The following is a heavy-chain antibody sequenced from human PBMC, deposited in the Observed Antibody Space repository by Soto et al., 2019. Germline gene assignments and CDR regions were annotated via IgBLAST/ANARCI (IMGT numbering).Heavy chain of an antibody. CDR3: ARGYYTSWYWFDR. CDR2: IYYSGST. Sequence: QVQLQESGPGLVKPSETLSLTCTVSVSGGSVSTGVHYWSWIRQPPWKGLEWIGYIYYSGSTNYNPSLKSRVTISVDASNNQFSLKLTSVTAADTAVYYCARGYYTSWYWFDRWGRGTLVTVSS. J-gene: IGHJ2*01. D-gene: IGHD6-13*01. CDR1: GGSVSTGVHY. V-gene: IGHV4-61*08.